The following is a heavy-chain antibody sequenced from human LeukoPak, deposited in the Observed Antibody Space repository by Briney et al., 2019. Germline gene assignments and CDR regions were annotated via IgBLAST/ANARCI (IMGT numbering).Heavy chain of an antibody. V-gene: IGHV3-33*01. CDR1: GFTFSSYC. Sequence: PGGSLRLSCAASGFTFSSYCMHWVRQAPGKGLEWVAVIWYDGSNKYYADSVKGRFTISRDNSKNTLYLQMNSLRAEDTAVYYCARAAAEGRAGTDVWGQGTTVTVSS. CDR2: IWYDGSNK. J-gene: IGHJ6*02. CDR3: ARAAAEGRAGTDV. D-gene: IGHD6-13*01.